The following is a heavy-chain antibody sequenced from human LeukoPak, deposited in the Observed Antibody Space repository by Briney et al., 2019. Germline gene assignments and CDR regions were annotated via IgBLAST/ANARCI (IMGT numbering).Heavy chain of an antibody. D-gene: IGHD3-3*01. CDR1: GFTFSSYV. Sequence: GGSLRLSCAASGFTFSSYVISWVRQAPGKGLEWVSTISSSGDDTYYAASVKGRLTISRDNSKNTVYLQMNSLRAEDTAVYYCARAGYYLSPYFFDYWGQGTLVTVSS. V-gene: IGHV3-23*01. CDR3: ARAGYYLSPYFFDY. CDR2: ISSSGDDT. J-gene: IGHJ4*02.